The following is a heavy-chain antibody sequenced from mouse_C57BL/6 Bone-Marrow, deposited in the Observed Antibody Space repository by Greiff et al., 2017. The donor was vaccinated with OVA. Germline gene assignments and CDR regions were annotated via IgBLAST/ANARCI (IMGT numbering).Heavy chain of an antibody. CDR3: ARKRFAY. J-gene: IGHJ3*01. CDR2: INPSTGGT. V-gene: IGHV1-42*01. CDR1: GYSFTGYY. Sequence: EVMLVESGPELVKPGASVKISCKASGYSFTGYYMNWVKQSPEKSLEWIGEINPSTGGTTYNQKFKAKATLTVDKSSSTAYMQLKSLTSEDSAVYYCARKRFAYWGQGTLVTVSA.